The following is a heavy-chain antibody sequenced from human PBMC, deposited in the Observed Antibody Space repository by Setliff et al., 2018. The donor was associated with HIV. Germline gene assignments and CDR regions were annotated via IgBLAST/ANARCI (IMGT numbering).Heavy chain of an antibody. CDR1: GYTFTSYY. CDR3: ASSTTIASGWSRHLDRPFDS. V-gene: IGHV1-46*01. D-gene: IGHD6-19*01. CDR2: IDPSNGST. J-gene: IGHJ4*02. Sequence: GASVKVSCKASGYTFTSYYLHWVRQAPGQGLEWLGRIDPSNGSTGYAEKFQGRVTMTRDTSANTAYMELSSLRAEDTAVYYCASSTTIASGWSRHLDRPFDSWGQGTLVTVSS.